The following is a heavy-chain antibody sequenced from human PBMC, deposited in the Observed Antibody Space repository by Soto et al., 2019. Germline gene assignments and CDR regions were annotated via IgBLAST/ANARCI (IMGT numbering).Heavy chain of an antibody. CDR3: SRARGYCSGTGCYSGF. J-gene: IGHJ4*02. Sequence: QVQLVQSGAEVKKPGSSIKVSCKSSGGTFSHYAVTWVRQAPGQGLEWRGAIVPVSGTTDYAEKFRGRLTITADKITSTAYMDLTSLQSDDTAVYYCSRARGYCSGTGCYSGFWGQGTLVTVSP. D-gene: IGHD2-2*02. CDR2: IVPVSGTT. V-gene: IGHV1-69*06. CDR1: GGTFSHYA.